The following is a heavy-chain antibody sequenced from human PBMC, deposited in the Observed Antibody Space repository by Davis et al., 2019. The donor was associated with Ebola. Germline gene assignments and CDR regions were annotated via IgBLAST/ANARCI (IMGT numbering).Heavy chain of an antibody. V-gene: IGHV3-21*01. CDR1: GFTFSSYS. J-gene: IGHJ4*02. Sequence: PGGSLRLSCAASGFTFSSYSMNWVRQAPGKGLEWVSSISSSSSYIYYADSVKGRFTISRDNAKNSLYLQMNSLRAEDTAVYYCARDRDRPERTIDYWGQGTLVTVSS. CDR2: ISSSSSYI. CDR3: ARDRDRPERTIDY. D-gene: IGHD1-14*01.